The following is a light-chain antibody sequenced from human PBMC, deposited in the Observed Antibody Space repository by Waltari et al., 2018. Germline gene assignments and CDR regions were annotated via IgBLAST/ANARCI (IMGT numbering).Light chain of an antibody. J-gene: IGLJ1*01. CDR1: SGHSNYA. CDR2: INRDGSH. Sequence: QLVLTQSPSASASLGASVKLTCTLSSGHSNYAIAWYQQQAEKGPRYLMKINRDGSHNKGDGIPDRFSGSTSGAERYLTISSLQSEDEADYYCQTWGAGIRVFGTGTKVTVL. CDR3: QTWGAGIRV. V-gene: IGLV4-69*01.